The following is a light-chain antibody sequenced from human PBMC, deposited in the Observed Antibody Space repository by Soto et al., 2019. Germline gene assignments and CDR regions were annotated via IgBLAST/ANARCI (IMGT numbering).Light chain of an antibody. CDR3: SSYTSSSIVV. V-gene: IGLV2-14*01. CDR1: SSDVGGYNY. CDR2: DVS. Sequence: QSALTQPASVSGSPGQSITISCTGTSSDVGGYNYVSWYQQHPGKAPKLMIYDVSNRPSGVSNRFSGSKSGNTVSLTISGLQAEDEADYYCSSYTSSSIVVFGGGTKLTVL. J-gene: IGLJ2*01.